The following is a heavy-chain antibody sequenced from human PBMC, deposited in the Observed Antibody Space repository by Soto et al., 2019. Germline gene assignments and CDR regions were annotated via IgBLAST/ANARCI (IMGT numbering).Heavy chain of an antibody. D-gene: IGHD4-17*01. CDR3: ARAVTTVGDLIDY. CDR1: GGSISSGGYS. J-gene: IGHJ4*02. V-gene: IGHV4-30-2*01. CDR2: IYHSGST. Sequence: SETLSLTCAVSGGSISSGGYSWSWIRQPPGKGLEWIGYIYHSGSTYYTPSLKSRVTISVDRSKNQFSLKLSSVTAADTAVYYCARAVTTVGDLIDYWGQGTLVTVSS.